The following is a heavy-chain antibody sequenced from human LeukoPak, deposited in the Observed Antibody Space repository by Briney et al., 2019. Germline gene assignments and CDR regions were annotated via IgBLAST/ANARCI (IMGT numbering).Heavy chain of an antibody. CDR2: INHSGST. V-gene: IGHV4-34*01. Sequence: SETLSLTCAVYGGSFSGYYWSWIRQPPGKGLEWIGEINHSGSTNYKPSLKSRVTISVDTSKDQFSLKLSSVTAADTAVYYCARRHSSSWRKVGGDNWFDPWGQGTLVTVSS. CDR1: GGSFSGYY. J-gene: IGHJ5*02. D-gene: IGHD6-13*01. CDR3: ARRHSSSWRKVGGDNWFDP.